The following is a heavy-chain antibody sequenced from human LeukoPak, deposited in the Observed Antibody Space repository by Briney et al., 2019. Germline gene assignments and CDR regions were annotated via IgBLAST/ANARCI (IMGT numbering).Heavy chain of an antibody. D-gene: IGHD3-22*01. CDR3: ARDTYYYDSSGYRTPNWFDP. J-gene: IGHJ5*02. CDR1: GLTFSSYS. CDR2: ISSSSSYI. Sequence: GGSLRLSCAASGLTFSSYSMNWVRQAPGKGLEWVSSISSSSSYIYYADSVKGRFTISRDNAKNSLYLQMNSLRAEDTAVYYCARDTYYYDSSGYRTPNWFDPWGQGTLVTVSS. V-gene: IGHV3-21*01.